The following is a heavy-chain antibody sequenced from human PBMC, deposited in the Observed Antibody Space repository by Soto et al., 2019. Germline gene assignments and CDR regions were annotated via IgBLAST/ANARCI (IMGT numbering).Heavy chain of an antibody. CDR1: GGSFSGYY. D-gene: IGHD3-10*01. CDR3: ARRHGSGSYYYYYGMDV. CDR2: INHSGST. Sequence: SETLSLTCAVYGGSFSGYYWSWIRQPPGKGLEWIGEINHSGSTNYNPSLKRRVTISVDTSKNQFSLKLSSVTAADTAVYYCARRHGSGSYYYYYGMDVWGQGTTVTVSS. V-gene: IGHV4-34*01. J-gene: IGHJ6*02.